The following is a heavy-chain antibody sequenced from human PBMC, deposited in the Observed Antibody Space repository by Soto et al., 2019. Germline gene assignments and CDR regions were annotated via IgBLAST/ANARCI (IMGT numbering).Heavy chain of an antibody. Sequence: EVQLLESGGGLVQPGGSLRLSCAASGFTFNNYAMSWVRQAPGKGLEWVSAVTGSGGTTYYADFVKGRFTISSDNAKNTLDLQMNSLRAEETAVYYCAGVSWYNSGHEGFDIGCLGTMVTVSS. V-gene: IGHV3-23*01. D-gene: IGHD6-25*01. CDR3: AGVSWYNSGHEGFDI. CDR2: VTGSGGTT. CDR1: GFTFNNYA. J-gene: IGHJ3*02.